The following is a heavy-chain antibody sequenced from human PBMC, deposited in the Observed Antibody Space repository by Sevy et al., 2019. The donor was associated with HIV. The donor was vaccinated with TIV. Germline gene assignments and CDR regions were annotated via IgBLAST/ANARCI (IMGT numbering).Heavy chain of an antibody. CDR3: AREGSSMVRGVLFDY. J-gene: IGHJ4*02. V-gene: IGHV3-11*01. CDR1: GFTFSDYY. Sequence: GGSLRLSCAASGFTFSDYYMSWIRQAPGKGLEWVSYISSSGSTIYYADSVKGRFTISRDNAKNSLYMQMNSLRAEDTAVYYCAREGSSMVRGVLFDYWGQGTLVTVSS. D-gene: IGHD3-10*01. CDR2: ISSSGSTI.